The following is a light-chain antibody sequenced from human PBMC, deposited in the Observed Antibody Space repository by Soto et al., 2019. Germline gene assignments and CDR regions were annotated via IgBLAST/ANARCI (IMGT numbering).Light chain of an antibody. V-gene: IGKV3-15*01. CDR1: QSVFSS. CDR2: GAA. J-gene: IGKJ1*01. CDR3: QQYHNWPA. Sequence: EIVITQSPATLSVSPGERGTLSCRASQSVFSSLAWYQQKPGQAPRLLIYGAATRATGIPARLSGSGSGTEFTLTIRSLQSEDFAVYYCQQYHNWPAFGQGTKVDIK.